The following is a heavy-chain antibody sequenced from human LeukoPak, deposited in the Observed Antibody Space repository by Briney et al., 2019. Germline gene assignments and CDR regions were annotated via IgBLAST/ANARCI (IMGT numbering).Heavy chain of an antibody. CDR1: GGSFSGYY. Sequence: TASETLSLTCAVYGGSFSGYYWSWIRQPPGKGLEWIGEINHSGSTNYNPSLKSRVTISVDTSKNQFSLKLSSVTAADTAVYYCARGRRGGNFDYWGQGTLVTVSS. J-gene: IGHJ4*02. CDR2: INHSGST. V-gene: IGHV4-34*01. D-gene: IGHD3-16*01. CDR3: ARGRRGGNFDY.